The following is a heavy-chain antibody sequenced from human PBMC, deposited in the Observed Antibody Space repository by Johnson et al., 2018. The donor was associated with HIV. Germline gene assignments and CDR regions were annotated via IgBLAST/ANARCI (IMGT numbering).Heavy chain of an antibody. CDR2: IGTAGDT. CDR1: GFTFSSYD. V-gene: IGHV3-13*01. D-gene: IGHD2-15*01. J-gene: IGHJ3*02. Sequence: VQLVESGGGVVQPGRSLRLSCAASGFTFSSYDMHWVRQATGKGLEWVSAIGTAGDTYYPGSVKGRFTSSRDNSKNSLYLQMSSLRVEDTAVYYCAKEQLLRAFDIWGQGTMVTVSS. CDR3: AKEQLLRAFDI.